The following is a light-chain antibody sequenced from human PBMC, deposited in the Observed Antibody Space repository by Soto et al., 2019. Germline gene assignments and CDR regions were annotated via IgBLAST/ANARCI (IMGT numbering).Light chain of an antibody. V-gene: IGKV3-15*01. CDR3: QQYKNNNWPL. CDR2: GAS. Sequence: EVVMTQSPATVSVSPGERATLSCRASQSVSSNLAWYQQKPGQAPRLLIYGASTRATGIPARFSGSGSGTEFTLTISSLQSEDFAVYYCQQYKNNNWPLFGQGTKLDIK. CDR1: QSVSSN. J-gene: IGKJ1*01.